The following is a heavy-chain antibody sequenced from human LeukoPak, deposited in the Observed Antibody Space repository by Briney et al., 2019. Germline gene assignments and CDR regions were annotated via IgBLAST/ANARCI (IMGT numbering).Heavy chain of an antibody. Sequence: GAPVKVSCKTSAYTFIDYHIHWVRQAPGQGLEWVGRINPYNSDIEYSHKLEGRVTVTRDTSATIVYLELKGLTFDDTATYYCAREGLGSKTGDHWGQGTLVRVSS. V-gene: IGHV1-2*07. J-gene: IGHJ4*02. CDR2: INPYNSDI. CDR3: AREGLGSKTGDH. CDR1: AYTFIDYH. D-gene: IGHD3-9*01.